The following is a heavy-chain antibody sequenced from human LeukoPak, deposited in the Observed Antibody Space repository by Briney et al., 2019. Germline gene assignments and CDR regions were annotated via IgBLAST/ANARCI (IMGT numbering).Heavy chain of an antibody. D-gene: IGHD1-14*01. CDR2: IYHSGST. J-gene: IGHJ4*02. Sequence: PSETLSLTCAVSGYSISSGYYWGWIRQPPGKGLEWIGSIYHSGSTYYNPSLKSRVTISVDTSKSQFSLKLSSVTAADTAVYYCARAPPGYFDYWGQGTLVTVSS. CDR1: GYSISSGYY. V-gene: IGHV4-38-2*01. CDR3: ARAPPGYFDY.